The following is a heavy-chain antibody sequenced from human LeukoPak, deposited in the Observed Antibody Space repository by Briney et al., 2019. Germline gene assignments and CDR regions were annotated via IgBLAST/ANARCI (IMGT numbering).Heavy chain of an antibody. V-gene: IGHV3-48*04. CDR2: ISSSSSTI. J-gene: IGHJ6*03. CDR3: AKKGGFLEWSMDV. Sequence: PGGSLRLSCAASGFTFSSYSMNWVRQAPGKGLEWVSYISSSSSTIYYADSVKGRFTISRDNAKNSLYLQMNSLRAEDTAVYYCAKKGGFLEWSMDVWGKGTTVTVSS. D-gene: IGHD3-3*01. CDR1: GFTFSSYS.